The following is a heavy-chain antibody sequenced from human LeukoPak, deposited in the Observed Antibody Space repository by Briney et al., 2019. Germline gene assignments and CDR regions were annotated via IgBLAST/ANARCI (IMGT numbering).Heavy chain of an antibody. V-gene: IGHV3-21*04. D-gene: IGHD3-9*01. J-gene: IGHJ5*02. CDR1: GFTFSSYS. CDR2: ISSSSSYI. Sequence: GGSLRLSCAASGFTFSSYSMNWVHQAPGKGLEWVSSISSSSSYIYYADSVKGRFTISRDNAKNSLYLQMNSLRAEDTAVYYCARDQKTPRDILTFDPWGQGTLVTVSS. CDR3: ARDQKTPRDILTFDP.